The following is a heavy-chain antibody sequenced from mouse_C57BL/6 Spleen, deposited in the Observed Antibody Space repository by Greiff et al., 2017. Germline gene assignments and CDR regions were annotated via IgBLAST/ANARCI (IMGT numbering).Heavy chain of an antibody. V-gene: IGHV1-69*01. CDR1: GYTFTSYW. CDR3: ARGDDYKYYYAMDY. CDR2: IDPSDSYT. J-gene: IGHJ4*01. Sequence: VQLQQPGAELVMPGASVKLSCKASGYTFTSYWMHWVKQRPGQGLEWIGEIDPSDSYTNYNQKFKDKSTLTVDKSSSTAYMQLSSLTSEDSAVYYCARGDDYKYYYAMDYWGQGTSVTVSS. D-gene: IGHD2-4*01.